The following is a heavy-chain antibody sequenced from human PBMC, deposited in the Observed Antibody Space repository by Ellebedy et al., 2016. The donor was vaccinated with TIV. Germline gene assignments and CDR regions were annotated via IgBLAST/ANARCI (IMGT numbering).Heavy chain of an antibody. V-gene: IGHV3-33*08. J-gene: IGHJ6*02. D-gene: IGHD1-14*01. CDR1: GFTFSSYG. Sequence: PGGSLRLSFAASGFTFSSYGMHWVRQAPGKGLEWVAVIWYDGSNKYYADSVKGRFTISRDNSKNTLYLQMNSLRAEDTAVYYCARYNYYDYYGMDVWGQGTTVTVSS. CDR3: ARYNYYDYYGMDV. CDR2: IWYDGSNK.